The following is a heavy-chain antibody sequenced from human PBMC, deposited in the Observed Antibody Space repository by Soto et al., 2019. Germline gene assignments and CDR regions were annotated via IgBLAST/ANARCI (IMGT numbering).Heavy chain of an antibody. CDR2: IYAIGNT. D-gene: IGHD6-13*01. Sequence: GGSLRLSCAASGFTVSSQYISWVRQAPGMGLEWVSVIYAIGNTYYADSAKGRFTISRDNSKNTLFLQMNSLSPEDTAVYYCARGGNHYFYYYMDVWGKGTTVTVSS. CDR1: GFTVSSQY. V-gene: IGHV3-66*01. J-gene: IGHJ6*03. CDR3: ARGGNHYFYYYMDV.